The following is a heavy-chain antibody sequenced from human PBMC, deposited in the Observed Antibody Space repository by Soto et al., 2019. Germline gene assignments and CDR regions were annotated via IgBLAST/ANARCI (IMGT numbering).Heavy chain of an antibody. D-gene: IGHD1-7*01. CDR1: GFTFSSYG. V-gene: IGHV3-30*18. J-gene: IGHJ5*02. CDR2: ISYDGSNK. CDR3: AKGRNWNYANWFDP. Sequence: GGSLRLSCAASGFTFSSYGMHWVRQAPGKGLEWVAVISYDGSNKYYADSVKGRFTISRDNSKNTLYLQMNSLRAEDTAVYYCAKGRNWNYANWFDPWGQGTLVTVSS.